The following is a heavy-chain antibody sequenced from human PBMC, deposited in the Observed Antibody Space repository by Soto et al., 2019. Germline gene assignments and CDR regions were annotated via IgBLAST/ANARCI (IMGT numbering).Heavy chain of an antibody. CDR2: IYYSGTT. V-gene: IGHV4-31*02. D-gene: IGHD6-19*01. J-gene: IGHJ3*02. Sequence: WTWLRQHPGKGLEWIGHIYYSGTTYYNPSLKSRVTISLDTSKNQFSLNLNSVTAADTAVYYCARDLGIAVAPRGAFDIWGQGTMVTVPS. CDR3: ARDLGIAVAPRGAFDI.